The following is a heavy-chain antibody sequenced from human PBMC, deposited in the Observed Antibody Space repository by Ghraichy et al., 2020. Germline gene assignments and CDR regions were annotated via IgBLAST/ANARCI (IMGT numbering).Heavy chain of an antibody. CDR1: GGSISSYY. J-gene: IGHJ4*02. D-gene: IGHD3-10*01. CDR3: ARDGSERSVEY. V-gene: IGHV4-59*01. CDR2: YYDSGST. Sequence: SETLSLTCTVSGGSISSYYWSWIRQPPGKGLEWIGCYYDSGSTSYNPSLKSRVTISVDTSKNQFSLKLSSVTAADTAVYYCARDGSERSVEYWGQGTLVTVSS.